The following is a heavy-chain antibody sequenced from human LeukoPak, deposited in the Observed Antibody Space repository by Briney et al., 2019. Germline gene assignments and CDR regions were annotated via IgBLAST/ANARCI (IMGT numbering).Heavy chain of an antibody. CDR1: GFTFSSYW. Sequence: GGSLRLSCAASGFTFSSYWMHWVRQAPGKGLVWVSRINSDGSSTSYADSVKGRFTISRDNAKNTLYLQMNSLRAEDTAVYYCARGLDFWSGVNWFAPWGQGTLVTVSS. V-gene: IGHV3-74*01. CDR2: INSDGSST. D-gene: IGHD3-3*01. J-gene: IGHJ5*02. CDR3: ARGLDFWSGVNWFAP.